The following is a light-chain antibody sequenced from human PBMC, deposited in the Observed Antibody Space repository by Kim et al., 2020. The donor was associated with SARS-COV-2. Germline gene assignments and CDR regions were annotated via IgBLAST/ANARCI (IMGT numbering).Light chain of an antibody. J-gene: IGKJ1*01. CDR3: QQFNNGRT. Sequence: EIVMTQSPATLSVSPGERATLPCRASQSVSNNVAWYQQKPGQAPRVLIYGASTRATGIPARFSGSGSGTDFTLTISSLQSEDFAVYYCQQFNNGRTFGQGTKVDIK. V-gene: IGKV3-15*01. CDR1: QSVSNN. CDR2: GAS.